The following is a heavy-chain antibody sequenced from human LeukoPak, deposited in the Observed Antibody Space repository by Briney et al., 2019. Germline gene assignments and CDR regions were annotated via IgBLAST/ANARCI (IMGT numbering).Heavy chain of an antibody. Sequence: PGGSLRLSCAATGYSFKDYGMHWVRQPPGKGLEWVSAINWNGGGTDYVDSVKGRFTIFRDNAKNSLYLQLSSLRPEDTALYYCAKHLTATNTYIFFGLDVWGQGTSVTVSS. J-gene: IGHJ6*02. V-gene: IGHV3-9*01. D-gene: IGHD1-26*01. CDR3: AKHLTATNTYIFFGLDV. CDR2: INWNGGGT. CDR1: GYSFKDYG.